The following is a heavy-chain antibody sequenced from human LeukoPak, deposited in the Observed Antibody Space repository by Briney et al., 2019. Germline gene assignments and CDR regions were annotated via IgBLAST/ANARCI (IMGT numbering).Heavy chain of an antibody. Sequence: ASVKVSCKASGYTFTSYGISSVRQAPGQGVEWMGWISAYNGNTNYAQKLQGRVTMTTDTSTSTAYMELRSLRSDDTAVYYCARVRGCSSTSCYGLGWFDPWGQGTLVTVSS. J-gene: IGHJ5*02. CDR1: GYTFTSYG. D-gene: IGHD2-2*01. V-gene: IGHV1-18*01. CDR3: ARVRGCSSTSCYGLGWFDP. CDR2: ISAYNGNT.